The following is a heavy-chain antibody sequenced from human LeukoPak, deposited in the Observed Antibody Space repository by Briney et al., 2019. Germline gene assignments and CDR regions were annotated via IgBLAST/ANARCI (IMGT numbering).Heavy chain of an antibody. CDR2: MSPNSDNT. CDR3: ARGPPRRYCSGGSCLPGY. D-gene: IGHD2-15*01. Sequence: ASVKVSCKASGYTFTSYDINWVRQATGQGLEWMGWMSPNSDNTGYAQKFQGRVTMTRNTSIITAYMELSSLRSEDTAVYYCARGPPRRYCSGGSCLPGYWGQGTLVTVSS. V-gene: IGHV1-8*01. J-gene: IGHJ4*02. CDR1: GYTFTSYD.